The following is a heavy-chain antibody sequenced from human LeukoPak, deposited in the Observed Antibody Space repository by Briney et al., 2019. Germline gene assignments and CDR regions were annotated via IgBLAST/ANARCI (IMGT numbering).Heavy chain of an antibody. CDR3: ARALRFWSEENYYYYYYMDV. J-gene: IGHJ6*03. Sequence: SSETLSLTCTVSGGSISSYYWSWIRQPAGKGLEWIGRIYTSGSTNYNPSLKSRVTISVDTSKNQFSLKLSSVTAADTAVYYCARALRFWSEENYYYYYYMDVWGKGTTVTVSS. CDR2: IYTSGST. V-gene: IGHV4-4*07. CDR1: GGSISSYY. D-gene: IGHD3-3*01.